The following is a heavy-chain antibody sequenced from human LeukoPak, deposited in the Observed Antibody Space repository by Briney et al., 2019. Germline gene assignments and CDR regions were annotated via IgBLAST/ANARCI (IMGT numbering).Heavy chain of an antibody. J-gene: IGHJ4*02. CDR1: GDSVSSNSAA. CDR3: ARFRYTTGTTPAGFDY. D-gene: IGHD1-1*01. V-gene: IGHV6-1*01. Sequence: SQTLSLTCAISGDSVSSNSAAWNWSRQSPSRGLEWLGRTYYRSNWYNDYAVSVKSRVSINPDTSKNQFSLHLNSVTPEDTAVYYCARFRYTTGTTPAGFDYWGQGTLVTVSS. CDR2: TYYRSNWYN.